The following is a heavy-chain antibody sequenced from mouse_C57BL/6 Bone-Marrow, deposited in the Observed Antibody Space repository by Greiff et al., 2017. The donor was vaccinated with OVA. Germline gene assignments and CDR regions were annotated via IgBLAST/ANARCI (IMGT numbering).Heavy chain of an antibody. CDR1: GFTFSSYA. CDR2: ISDGGSYT. J-gene: IGHJ3*01. V-gene: IGHV5-4*03. Sequence: DVKLVESGGGLVKPGGSLKLSCAASGFTFSSYAMSWVRHTPSHILAWVATISDGGSYTYYPDNVKGRFTISRDNAKNNLYLQMSHLKSEDTAMYYCARVLLDLAWFAYWGQGTLVTVSA. CDR3: ARVLLDLAWFAY. D-gene: IGHD2-10*01.